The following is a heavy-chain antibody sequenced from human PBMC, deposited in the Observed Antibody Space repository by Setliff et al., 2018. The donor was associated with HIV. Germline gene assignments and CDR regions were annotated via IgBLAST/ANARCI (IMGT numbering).Heavy chain of an antibody. CDR3: AKDLVYYDSSGDLDY. CDR2: ISGSGGSP. CDR1: GLIFSSYA. D-gene: IGHD3-22*01. Sequence: PGGSLRLSCAASGLIFSSYAMSWVRQAPGKGLEWVSSISGSGGSPYYADSVKGRFTISRDNSKNTLYLQMNSLRAEDTAVYYCAKDLVYYDSSGDLDYWGQGTLVTVPS. V-gene: IGHV3-23*01. J-gene: IGHJ4*02.